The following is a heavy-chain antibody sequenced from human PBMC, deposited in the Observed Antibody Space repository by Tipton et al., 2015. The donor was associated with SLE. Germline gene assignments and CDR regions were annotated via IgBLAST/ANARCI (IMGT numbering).Heavy chain of an antibody. Sequence: TLSLTCTVSGGSISSSSYSWGWIRQPPGKGLEWIGTIYYGGSTYYNPSLKSRVTISVDTSKNQFSLKLSSVTAADTAVYYCAREEENDFWSGGDAFDIWGQGTMVTVSS. CDR1: GGSISSSSYS. CDR2: IYYGGST. V-gene: IGHV4-39*07. D-gene: IGHD3-3*01. J-gene: IGHJ3*02. CDR3: AREEENDFWSGGDAFDI.